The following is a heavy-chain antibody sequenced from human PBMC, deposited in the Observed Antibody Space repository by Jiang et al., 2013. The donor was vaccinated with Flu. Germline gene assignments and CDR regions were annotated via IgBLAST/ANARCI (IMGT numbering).Heavy chain of an antibody. V-gene: IGHV4-59*08. CDR2: IYYSGST. CDR3: ARHYCSSTSCYAGIWFDP. D-gene: IGHD2-2*01. Sequence: KGLEWIGYIYYSGSTNYNPSLKSRVTISVDTSKNQFSLKLSSVTAADTAVYYCARHYCSSTSCYAGIWFDPWGQGTLVTVSS. J-gene: IGHJ5*02.